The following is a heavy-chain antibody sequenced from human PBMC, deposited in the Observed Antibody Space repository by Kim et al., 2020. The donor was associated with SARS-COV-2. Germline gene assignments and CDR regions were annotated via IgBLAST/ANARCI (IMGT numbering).Heavy chain of an antibody. CDR3: AKGGPCSGGNCYYYYYGMDV. CDR1: GFTFSNYA. J-gene: IGHJ6*02. D-gene: IGHD2-15*01. V-gene: IGHV3-23*01. CDR2: ISASGSSA. Sequence: GGSLRLSCAASGFTFSNYAMNWVRQAPGKGLAWVSLISASGSSAYYADSVKGRFTISRDNSKNTLYLQMNSLRAEDTAVYYCAKGGPCSGGNCYYYYYGMDVWGQGTTVTVSS.